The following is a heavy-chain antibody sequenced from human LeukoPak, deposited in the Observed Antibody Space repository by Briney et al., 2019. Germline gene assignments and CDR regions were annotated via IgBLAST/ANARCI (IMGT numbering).Heavy chain of an antibody. Sequence: ASVKVSCKASGYTFTSYDINWVRQATGQGLEWMGWMNPNSGNTGYAQKFQGRVTMARDTSISTAYMELSRLRSDDTAVYYCARAQTPSITIFGVVTGPIDYWGQGTLVTVSS. J-gene: IGHJ4*02. V-gene: IGHV1-8*01. CDR2: MNPNSGNT. D-gene: IGHD3-3*01. CDR1: GYTFTSYD. CDR3: ARAQTPSITIFGVVTGPIDY.